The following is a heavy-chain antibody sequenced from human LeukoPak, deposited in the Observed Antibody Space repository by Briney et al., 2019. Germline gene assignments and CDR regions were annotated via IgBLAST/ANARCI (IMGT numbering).Heavy chain of an antibody. CDR1: EFTFSSYS. CDR3: ARDPSYSIYYYMDV. D-gene: IGHD4-11*01. J-gene: IGHJ6*03. Sequence: GGSLRLPCAASEFTFSSYSMHWVRQAPGKGLEWVALISYDGSNKYYADSVKGRFTISRDNSKNTLYLQMNSLRAEDTAVYYCARDPSYSIYYYMDVWGKGTTVTVSS. CDR2: ISYDGSNK. V-gene: IGHV3-30-3*01.